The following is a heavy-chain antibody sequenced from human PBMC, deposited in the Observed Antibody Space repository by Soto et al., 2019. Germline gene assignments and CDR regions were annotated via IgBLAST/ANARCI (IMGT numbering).Heavy chain of an antibody. CDR1: GGSISSSDNY. J-gene: IGHJ4*02. CDR3: AGERDGYNSLVS. D-gene: IGHD5-12*01. V-gene: IGHV4-30-4*01. CDR2: SYYSGNT. Sequence: PSETLSLTCSVSGGSISSSDNYWSWIRQPPGKGLEWIGYSYYSGNTYYNPSLKSRVTISVDTSKNQFSLKLGSVTAADTAMYYCAGERDGYNSLVSWGQGTLVTVSS.